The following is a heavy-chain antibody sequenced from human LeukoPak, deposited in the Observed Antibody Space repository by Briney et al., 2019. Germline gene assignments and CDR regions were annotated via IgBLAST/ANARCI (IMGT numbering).Heavy chain of an antibody. CDR2: IGGSSGIT. J-gene: IGHJ6*02. CDR1: GFIFSNCA. D-gene: IGHD7-27*01. CDR3: AKTSLGHPPYYYSMDV. V-gene: IGHV3-23*01. Sequence: GASLRLSCAASGFIFSNCAVIWVRQAPGKGLEWVSAIGGSSGITFYADSGRGQFTISRDNSKNTLYLQMNSLRAEDTAVYYCAKTSLGHPPYYYSMDVWGQGTTVTVSS.